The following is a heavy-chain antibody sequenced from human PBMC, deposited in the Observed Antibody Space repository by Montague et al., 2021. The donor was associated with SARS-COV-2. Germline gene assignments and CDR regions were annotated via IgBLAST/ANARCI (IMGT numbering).Heavy chain of an antibody. CDR2: IHQSESRTT. CDR1: GGSISSREW. V-gene: IGHV4-4*02. Sequence: SETLSLTCAVSGGSISSREWCCCVRHPPGEGLEWFGEIHQSESRTTNYNPSLKSRVTISINQSKNYFSMTLTSMTAADTAVYYCGGTWVYFSPVDVWGQGTTVIVSS. CDR3: GGTWVYFSPVDV. J-gene: IGHJ6*02. D-gene: IGHD3-3*01.